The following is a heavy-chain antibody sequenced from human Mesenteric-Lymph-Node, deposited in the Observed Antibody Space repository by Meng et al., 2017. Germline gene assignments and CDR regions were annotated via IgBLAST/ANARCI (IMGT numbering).Heavy chain of an antibody. CDR2: ISGSGGST. D-gene: IGHD3-3*01. V-gene: IGHV3-23*01. Sequence: GESLKISCAASGFTFSSYAMSWVRQAPGKGLEWVSAISGSGGSTYYADSVKGRFTISRDNSKNTLYLQMNSLRAEDTAVYYCAKDRLRFLEWLGHYFDYWGQGTLVTVSS. CDR1: GFTFSSYA. J-gene: IGHJ4*02. CDR3: AKDRLRFLEWLGHYFDY.